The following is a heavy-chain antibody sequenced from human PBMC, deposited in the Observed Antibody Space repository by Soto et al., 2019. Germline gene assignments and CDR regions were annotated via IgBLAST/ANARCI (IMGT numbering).Heavy chain of an antibody. CDR3: ARDFKEYYDFWSGYYKVYYYYGMDV. D-gene: IGHD3-3*01. Sequence: GASVKVSCKASGYTFTSYDINWVRQATGQGLEWMGWMNPNSGNTGYAQKFQGRVTMTRNTSISTAYMELSSLRSEDTAVYYCARDFKEYYDFWSGYYKVYYYYGMDVWGQGTTVTVSS. V-gene: IGHV1-8*01. CDR1: GYTFTSYD. CDR2: MNPNSGNT. J-gene: IGHJ6*02.